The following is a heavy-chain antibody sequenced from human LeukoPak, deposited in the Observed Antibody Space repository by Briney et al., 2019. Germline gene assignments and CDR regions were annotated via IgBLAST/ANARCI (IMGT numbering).Heavy chain of an antibody. CDR2: INHSGST. D-gene: IGHD6-19*01. CDR1: GGSFSGYY. J-gene: IGHJ4*02. V-gene: IGHV4-34*01. Sequence: SETLSLTCAVYGGSFSGYYWSWIRQPPGKGLEWIGEINHSGSTNYNPSLKSRVTISVDTSKNQFSLKLSSVTAADTAMYYCARESTTVAGTFDYWGQGTLVTVSS. CDR3: ARESTTVAGTFDY.